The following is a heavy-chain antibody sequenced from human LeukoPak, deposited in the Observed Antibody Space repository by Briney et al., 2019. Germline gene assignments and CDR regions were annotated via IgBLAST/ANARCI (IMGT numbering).Heavy chain of an antibody. V-gene: IGHV3-48*03. Sequence: GGSLRLSCAASGFTFSSYEMNWVRQAPGKGLEWVSYISSSGSTIYYADSVKGRFTISRDNAKNSLYLQMNSLRAEDTAVYYCARGRVVRGVISTIIYYYYGMDVWGKGTTVTVSS. J-gene: IGHJ6*04. CDR2: ISSSGSTI. CDR3: ARGRVVRGVISTIIYYYYGMDV. D-gene: IGHD3-10*01. CDR1: GFTFSSYE.